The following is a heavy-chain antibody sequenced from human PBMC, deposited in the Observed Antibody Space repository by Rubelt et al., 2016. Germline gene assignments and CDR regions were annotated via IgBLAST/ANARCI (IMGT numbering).Heavy chain of an antibody. D-gene: IGHD5-12*01. V-gene: IGHV3-48*03. Sequence: EVQLVESGGGLVQPGGSLRLSCAASGFTFSSYEMNWVRQAPGKGLEWVSYISSSGSTIYYEDSVKGRFTISRDNAKTSLYLQMNGLRAEDTAVYYCARSDIVATITDYWGQGTLVTVSS. CDR2: ISSSGSTI. CDR3: ARSDIVATITDY. CDR1: GFTFSSYE. J-gene: IGHJ4*02.